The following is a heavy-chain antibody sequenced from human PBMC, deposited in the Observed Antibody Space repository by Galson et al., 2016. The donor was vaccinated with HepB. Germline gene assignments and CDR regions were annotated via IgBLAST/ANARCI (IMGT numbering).Heavy chain of an antibody. CDR1: RFHFSMYA. D-gene: IGHD6-19*01. V-gene: IGHV3-33*01. Sequence: SLRLSCAASRFHFSMYAMHWVRQAPGKGLEWVAMIWREGIRTFYADSVKGRFTISRDNSIYTSYLQMNSLGVEDTAVYYRVGDPPSSGWAFDPWGQGTLVTVSS. CDR2: IWREGIRT. CDR3: VGDPPSSGWAFDP. J-gene: IGHJ5*02.